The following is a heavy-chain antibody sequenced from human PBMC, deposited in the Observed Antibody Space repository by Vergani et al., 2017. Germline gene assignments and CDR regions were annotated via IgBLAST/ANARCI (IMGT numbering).Heavy chain of an antibody. V-gene: IGHV1-69*17. CDR3: ARATGGPYYDSARCYYFDY. CDR2: IIPIFGIA. J-gene: IGHJ4*02. Sequence: QVQLVQSGAEVKKPGSSVKVSCKASGGTFSSYAISWVRQAPGQGLEWMGGIIPIFGIANYAQKFQGRVTITADKSTSTAYMELSSLRSEDTAVYYCARATGGPYYDSARCYYFDYWGQGTLVTVSS. D-gene: IGHD3-22*01. CDR1: GGTFSSYA.